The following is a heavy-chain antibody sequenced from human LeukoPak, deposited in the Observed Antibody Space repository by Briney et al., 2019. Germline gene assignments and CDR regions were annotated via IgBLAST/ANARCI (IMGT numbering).Heavy chain of an antibody. CDR2: MNPNRGNT. V-gene: IGHV1-8*01. CDR3: ARGRRNDSSGYLFDY. Sequence: GASVKVSGKASGYTFTSYDINWGRQATGQGREWMGWMNPNRGNTGYAQTFQGRATMTRNTYISTAYMELSSLRSEDTAVYYCARGRRNDSSGYLFDYWGQGTLVTVSS. CDR1: GYTFTSYD. D-gene: IGHD3-22*01. J-gene: IGHJ4*02.